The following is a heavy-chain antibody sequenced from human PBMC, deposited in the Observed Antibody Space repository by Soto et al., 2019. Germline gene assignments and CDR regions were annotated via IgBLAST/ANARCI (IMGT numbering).Heavy chain of an antibody. V-gene: IGHV3-66*01. Sequence: EVQLVESGGGLVQPGGSLRLSCAASGFTVSSNYMSWVRQAPGKGLEWVSVIYSGGSTYYADSVKGRFTISRDNSKQTLYLQMNSLRAEDTAVYYCARDRGYYGSGSYYILHYYYGMDVWGQGTTVTVSS. J-gene: IGHJ6*02. D-gene: IGHD3-10*01. CDR3: ARDRGYYGSGSYYILHYYYGMDV. CDR2: IYSGGST. CDR1: GFTVSSNY.